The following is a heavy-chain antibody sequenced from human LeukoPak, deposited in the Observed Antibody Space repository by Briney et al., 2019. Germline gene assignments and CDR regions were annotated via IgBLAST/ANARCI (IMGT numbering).Heavy chain of an antibody. V-gene: IGHV4-59*01. Sequence: PSETLSLTCTVSGGSISSYYWSWIRQPPGKGLEWIRYIYYSGSTNYNPSLKSRVTISVDTSKNQFSLKLSSVTAADTAVYYCAREVDYYDSSVDAFDIWGQGTMVTVSS. CDR1: GGSISSYY. CDR2: IYYSGST. D-gene: IGHD3-22*01. J-gene: IGHJ3*02. CDR3: AREVDYYDSSVDAFDI.